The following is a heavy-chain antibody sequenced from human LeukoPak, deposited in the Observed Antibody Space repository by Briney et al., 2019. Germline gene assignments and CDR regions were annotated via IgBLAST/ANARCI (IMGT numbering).Heavy chain of an antibody. D-gene: IGHD4-17*01. Sequence: PSETLSLTCIVSGGCVSSGSYYWSWIRQPPGKGLEWIGSIYYSGSTYYNPSLKSRVTISVDTSKNQFSLRLSSVTAADTAVYYCARLSGDYVYYFDYWGQGTLVTVSS. CDR3: ARLSGDYVYYFDY. CDR1: GGCVSSGSYY. J-gene: IGHJ4*02. CDR2: IYYSGST. V-gene: IGHV4-39*01.